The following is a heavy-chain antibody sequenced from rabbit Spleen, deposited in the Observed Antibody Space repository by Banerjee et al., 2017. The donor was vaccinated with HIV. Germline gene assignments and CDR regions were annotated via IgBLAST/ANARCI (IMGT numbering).Heavy chain of an antibody. CDR2: IDPVFGST. V-gene: IGHV1S47*01. Sequence: QEQLVESGGGLVQPEGSLTLTCKASGLDFSSNYWICWVRQAPEKGLEWIGYIDPVFGSTYYASWVNGRFSISRDNTQNTVSLQMNSLTAADTATYFCVRDTWAFNLWGQGTLVTVS. J-gene: IGHJ4*01. CDR3: VRDTWAFNL. D-gene: IGHD3-1*01. CDR1: GLDFSSNY.